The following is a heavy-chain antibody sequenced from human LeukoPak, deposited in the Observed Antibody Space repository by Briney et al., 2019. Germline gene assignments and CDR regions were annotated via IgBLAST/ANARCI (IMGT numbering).Heavy chain of an antibody. D-gene: IGHD6-13*01. CDR3: ASSGAAAAHSYNWFDP. Sequence: SETLSLTCTVSGYSISSGYYWGWIRQPPGKGLEWIGSIYYSGSTYYNPSLKSRVTISVDTSKNQFSLKLSSVTAADTAVYYCASSGAAAAHSYNWFDPWGQGTLVTVSS. V-gene: IGHV4-38-2*02. J-gene: IGHJ5*02. CDR1: GYSISSGYY. CDR2: IYYSGST.